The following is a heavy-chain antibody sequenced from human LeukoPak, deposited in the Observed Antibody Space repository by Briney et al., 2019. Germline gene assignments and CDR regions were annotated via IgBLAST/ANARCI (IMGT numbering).Heavy chain of an antibody. CDR1: GXSISSYY. D-gene: IGHD7-27*01. Sequence: SETLSLTCTVSGXSISSYYWSWIRQPPGKGLEWIGYVYYSGTTNYNPSLKSRVTISVDTSKNQFSLKLSSVTAADTAVYYCAREGWGYYFDFWGQGTLVTVSS. J-gene: IGHJ4*02. V-gene: IGHV4-59*01. CDR2: VYYSGTT. CDR3: AREGWGYYFDF.